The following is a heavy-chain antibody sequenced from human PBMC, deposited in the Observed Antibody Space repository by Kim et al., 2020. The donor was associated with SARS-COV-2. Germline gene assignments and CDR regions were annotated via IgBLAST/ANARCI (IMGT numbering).Heavy chain of an antibody. D-gene: IGHD3-10*01. CDR1: GFTFSDYY. V-gene: IGHV3-11*04. J-gene: IGHJ3*02. CDR3: AAGYGSGSPSAFGI. CDR2: ITSGSTI. Sequence: GGSLRLSCAASGFTFSDYYMSWIRQAPGKGLEWVSYITSGSTIYYADSVKGRFTISRDNAKNSLYLQMNSLRGEDTAVYYCAAGYGSGSPSAFGIWGQGTMVTVSS.